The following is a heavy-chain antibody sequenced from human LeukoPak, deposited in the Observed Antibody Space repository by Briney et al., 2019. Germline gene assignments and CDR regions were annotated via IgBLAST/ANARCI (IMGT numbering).Heavy chain of an antibody. CDR3: ARAGGETENFWGGYYDGPFDY. CDR2: IIPIFGTA. V-gene: IGHV1-69*05. D-gene: IGHD3-3*01. J-gene: IGHJ4*02. CDR1: GGTFSSYA. Sequence: VASVKVSCKASGGTFSSYAISWVRQAPGQGLEWMGGIIPIFGTANYAQKFQGRVTITTDESTSTAYMELSSLRSEDTAVYYCARAGGETENFWGGYYDGPFDYWGQGTLVTVSS.